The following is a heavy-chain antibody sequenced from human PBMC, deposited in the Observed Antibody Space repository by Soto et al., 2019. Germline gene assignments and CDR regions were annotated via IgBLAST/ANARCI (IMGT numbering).Heavy chain of an antibody. CDR3: ARVWGIAARQGPLTFDY. Sequence: SETLSLTCTVSGGSISSGGYYWSWIRQHPGKGLEWIGYIYYSGSTYYNPSLKSRVTISVDTSKNQFSLKLSSVTAADTAVYNCARVWGIAARQGPLTFDYWGQGTLVTVSS. D-gene: IGHD6-6*01. CDR1: GGSISSGGYY. J-gene: IGHJ4*02. CDR2: IYYSGST. V-gene: IGHV4-31*03.